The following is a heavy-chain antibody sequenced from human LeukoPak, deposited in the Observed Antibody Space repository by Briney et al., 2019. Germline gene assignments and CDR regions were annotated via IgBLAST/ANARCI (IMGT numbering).Heavy chain of an antibody. J-gene: IGHJ4*02. Sequence: PSEALSLTCTVSDGSISSSSYHWVWIRQPPGKGLEWIGSIYYSGSTYYNPSLKSRVTISVDTSKNQFSLKLSSVTAADTAVYYCARRLHGDFVDYWGQGTLVTVSS. CDR3: ARRLHGDFVDY. CDR2: IYYSGST. V-gene: IGHV4-39*01. D-gene: IGHD4-17*01. CDR1: DGSISSSSYH.